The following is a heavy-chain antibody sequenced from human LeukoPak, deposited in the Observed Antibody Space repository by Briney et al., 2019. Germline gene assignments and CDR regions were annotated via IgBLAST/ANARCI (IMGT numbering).Heavy chain of an antibody. J-gene: IGHJ4*02. Sequence: GGSLRLSCAASEFTFSSYSMNWVCQAPGKGLEWVSYITNSGNSKSYADSVKGRFTISRDNTKNSLYLQMNSLRAEDTAIYYCTRVGYIDEGIDYWGQGTLVTVSS. CDR3: TRVGYIDEGIDY. CDR2: ITNSGNSK. CDR1: EFTFSSYS. D-gene: IGHD5-24*01. V-gene: IGHV3-48*01.